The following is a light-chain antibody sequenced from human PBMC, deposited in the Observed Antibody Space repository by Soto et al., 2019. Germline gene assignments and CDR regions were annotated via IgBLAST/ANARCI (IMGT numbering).Light chain of an antibody. Sequence: EIVMAQAPATLSVSPGESATPSCRASQSISSNLAWYQQEPGQAPRLLIYGASTRATGIPARLSGSGSGTAFTLTISSLQPDDFATYYCQQYKTYGMYSFGQGTRWIS. V-gene: IGKV3-15*01. CDR3: QQYKTYGMYS. J-gene: IGKJ2*03. CDR2: GAS. CDR1: QSISSN.